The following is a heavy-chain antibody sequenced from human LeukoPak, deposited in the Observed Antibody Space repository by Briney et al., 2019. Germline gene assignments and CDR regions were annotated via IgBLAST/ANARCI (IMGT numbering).Heavy chain of an antibody. D-gene: IGHD6-13*01. CDR2: ISGSGGST. CDR1: GFTFSSYA. CDR3: AKQPGSSSWSAFDY. V-gene: IGHV3-23*01. Sequence: GGFLRLSCAAYGFTFSSYAMSLVRQAPGKGLEWVSAISGSGGSTYYADSVKGRFTISRDNSKNTLYLQMNSLRAEDTAVYYCAKQPGSSSWSAFDYWGQGTLVTVSS. J-gene: IGHJ4*02.